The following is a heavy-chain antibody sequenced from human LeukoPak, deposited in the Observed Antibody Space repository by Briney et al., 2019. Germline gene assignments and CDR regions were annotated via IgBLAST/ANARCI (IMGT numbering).Heavy chain of an antibody. V-gene: IGHV3-7*01. CDR3: ARHRVDYDSSGYYLTFDY. D-gene: IGHD3-22*01. J-gene: IGHJ4*02. CDR1: GFTFSNYW. Sequence: GGSLRLSCAASGFTFSNYWMYWVRQAPGQGLEWVANIKQDGTEKYYVDSVKGRFTISRDNAKNSLYLQMNSLRAEDTAVYYCARHRVDYDSSGYYLTFDYWGQGTLVTVSS. CDR2: IKQDGTEK.